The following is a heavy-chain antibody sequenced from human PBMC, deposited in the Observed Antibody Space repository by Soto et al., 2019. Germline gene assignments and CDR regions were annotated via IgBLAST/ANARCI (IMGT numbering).Heavy chain of an antibody. J-gene: IGHJ4*02. CDR1: GFTFSSYA. Sequence: GGSLRLSCAASGFTFSSYAMSWVRQAPGKGLEWVSGISGSGGSTYYADSVKGRFTISRDNSKNTLSLQMNSLRAEDTAVYYCAKVGKAGSSRMFFDYWGQGTLVTVSS. CDR3: AKVGKAGSSRMFFDY. CDR2: ISGSGGST. V-gene: IGHV3-23*01. D-gene: IGHD6-6*01.